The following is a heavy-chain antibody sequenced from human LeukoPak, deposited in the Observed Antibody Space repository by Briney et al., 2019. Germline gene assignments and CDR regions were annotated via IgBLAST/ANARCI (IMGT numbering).Heavy chain of an antibody. CDR2: IIPIFGTA. CDR3: ARATLLGTAMGDYYFDY. V-gene: IGHV1-69*13. D-gene: IGHD5-18*01. Sequence: GASVKVSCKASQYTFTDYAVHWVRQAPGQGLEWMGGIIPIFGTANYAQKFQGRVTITADESTSTAYMELSSLRSEDTAVYYCARATLLGTAMGDYYFDYWGQGTLVTVSS. CDR1: QYTFTDYA. J-gene: IGHJ4*02.